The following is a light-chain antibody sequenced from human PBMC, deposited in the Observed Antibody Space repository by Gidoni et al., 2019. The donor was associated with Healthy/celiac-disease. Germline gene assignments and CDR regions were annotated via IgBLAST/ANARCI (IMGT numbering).Light chain of an antibody. CDR2: AAS. Sequence: AIQMTESPPSLSASVGDRVTITCRASQGIRNDLGWYQQKPGKAPKLLIYAASSLHSGVPSRFSGSGSGTDFTLTISSLQPEDFATYYCLQDYNYPYTFGQGTKLEIK. CDR3: LQDYNYPYT. CDR1: QGIRND. J-gene: IGKJ2*01. V-gene: IGKV1-6*01.